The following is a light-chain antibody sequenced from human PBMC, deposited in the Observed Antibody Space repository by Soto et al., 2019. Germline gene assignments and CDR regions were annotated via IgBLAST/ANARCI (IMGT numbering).Light chain of an antibody. CDR2: GPS. J-gene: IGKJ3*01. V-gene: IGKV3-20*01. CDR3: QQYHSSPPGFT. Sequence: EIVLTQSPGTLSLFPGDRATLSCRASQRVRRTSFPWYRQKPGQPPVPLIYGPSNRATGVPDRFSGSGSGPDFTLTISRLEPEDFAVYYCQQYHSSPPGFTFGPGTTVEVK. CDR1: QRVRRTS.